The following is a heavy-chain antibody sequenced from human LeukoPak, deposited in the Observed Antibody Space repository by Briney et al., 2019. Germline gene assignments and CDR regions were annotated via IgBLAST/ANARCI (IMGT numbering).Heavy chain of an antibody. CDR1: GYTFTSSY. CDR2: INPSGGST. J-gene: IGHJ5*02. CDR3: AREGDVDTATWHWFDP. V-gene: IGHV1-46*01. D-gene: IGHD5-18*01. Sequence: ASVKVSCKASGYTFTSSYMHWVRQAPGQGLEWMGIINPSGGSTSYAQKFQGRVTMTTDTSTSTVYMELSSLRSEDTAVYYCAREGDVDTATWHWFDPWGQGTLVTVSS.